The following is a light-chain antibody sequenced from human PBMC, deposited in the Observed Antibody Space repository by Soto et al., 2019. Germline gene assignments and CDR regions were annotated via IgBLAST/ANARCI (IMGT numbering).Light chain of an antibody. J-gene: IGKJ2*01. CDR3: QQYNDYPYT. V-gene: IGKV1-5*03. CDR1: QTISSW. Sequence: DIQMTQSPSTLSGSVGDRVTITCRASQTISSWLAWYQQKPGKAPKLLIYKASTLKSGVPSRFSGSGSGTEFTLTISSLQPDDFATYYCQQYNDYPYTFGQGTKVEI. CDR2: KAS.